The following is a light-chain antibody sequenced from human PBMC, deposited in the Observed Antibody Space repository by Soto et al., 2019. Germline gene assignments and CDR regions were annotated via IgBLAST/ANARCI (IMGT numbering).Light chain of an antibody. V-gene: IGKV3-11*01. CDR1: ESVSTY. CDR3: ELRSNWPLS. Sequence: EIVLAQSPATLSLSPGERATLSCTASESVSTYLARYQQKPGQSPRLLVYDTSKSATGIQARFSGSGSGTDFTLTLSSLEPEDFVVYYGELRSNWPLSFGGGTKVDIK. J-gene: IGKJ4*01. CDR2: DTS.